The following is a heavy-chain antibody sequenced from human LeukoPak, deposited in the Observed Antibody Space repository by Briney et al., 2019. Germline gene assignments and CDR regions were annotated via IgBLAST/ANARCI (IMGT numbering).Heavy chain of an antibody. D-gene: IGHD3-3*01. Sequence: PGGALRLSCAASGFTFSSYSMNWVRQAPGKGLEWVSSISSSSSYIYYADSVKGRFTISRDNAKNSLYLQMNSLRAEDTAVYYCARVGDVFWSGPYFHYWVQGTLVTVSS. CDR1: GFTFSSYS. CDR3: ARVGDVFWSGPYFHY. J-gene: IGHJ4*02. V-gene: IGHV3-21*01. CDR2: ISSSSSYI.